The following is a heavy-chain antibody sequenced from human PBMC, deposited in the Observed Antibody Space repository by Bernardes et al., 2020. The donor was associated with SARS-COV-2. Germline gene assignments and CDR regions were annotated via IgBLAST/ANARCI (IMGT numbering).Heavy chain of an antibody. J-gene: IGHJ2*01. CDR2: MYYNGNT. CDR3: ARDPWGDSVPQNYWYFDL. V-gene: IGHV4-31*03. CDR1: GGSISSGGYY. D-gene: IGHD2-21*02. Sequence: LSLTCSVSGGSISSGGYYWSWIRQLPGKGLEWIGYMYYNGNTYYNPSLKSRVSISVDRSKNQFSLKLSSVTAADTAVYYCARDPWGDSVPQNYWYFDLWGRGTLVTVSS.